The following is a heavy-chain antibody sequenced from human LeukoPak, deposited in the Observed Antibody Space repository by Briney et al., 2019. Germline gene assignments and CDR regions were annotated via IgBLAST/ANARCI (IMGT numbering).Heavy chain of an antibody. V-gene: IGHV3-33*01. CDR1: GFTFSSYG. J-gene: IGHJ4*02. D-gene: IGHD4-11*01. CDR2: IWYDGSNK. CDR3: ARDQPDDYSIWYYFDY. Sequence: GGSLRLSCAASGFTFSSYGMHWVRQAPGKGLEWVAVIWYDGSNKYYADSVKGRFTISRDNSKNTLYLQMNSLRAEDTAVYYCARDQPDDYSIWYYFDYWGQGTLVTVSS.